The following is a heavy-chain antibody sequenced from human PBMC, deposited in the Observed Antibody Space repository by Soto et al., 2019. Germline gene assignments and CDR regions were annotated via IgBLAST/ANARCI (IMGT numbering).Heavy chain of an antibody. D-gene: IGHD1-26*01. CDR2: INAGNGNT. V-gene: IGHV1-3*01. CDR1: GYTFTSYA. Sequence: QVQLVQSGAEVKKPGASVKVSCKASGYTFTSYAMHWVRQAPGQRLEWMGWINAGNGNTEYSQKFQGRVTITRDTSASTAYMELSSLRSEDTAVYYCARQRAMYSGSYYSWGQGTLVTVSS. CDR3: ARQRAMYSGSYYS. J-gene: IGHJ4*02.